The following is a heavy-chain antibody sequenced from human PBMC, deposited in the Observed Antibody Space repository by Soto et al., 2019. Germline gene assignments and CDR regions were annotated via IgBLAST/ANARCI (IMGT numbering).Heavy chain of an antibody. Sequence: NPSETLSLTCTVSGGSISSGGYYWSWIRQHPGKGLEWIGYIYYSGSTNYNPSLKSRVTISVDASKNQFSLKLSSVTAADTAVYYGASGVAPRGDNYYSLDVWGKGTRVTVSS. CDR1: GGSISSGGYY. V-gene: IGHV4-61*08. D-gene: IGHD3-3*01. J-gene: IGHJ6*03. CDR2: IYYSGST. CDR3: ASGVAPRGDNYYSLDV.